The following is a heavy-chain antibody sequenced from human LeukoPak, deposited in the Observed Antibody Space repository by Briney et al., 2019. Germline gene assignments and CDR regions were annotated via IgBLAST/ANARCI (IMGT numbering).Heavy chain of an antibody. Sequence: GGSLRLPCAASGLTFSSYAMNWVRQAPGKGLEWVSAIRGSGDSTFYSDSVKGRFTISRDNSKNTLSLQMNSLRAEDTAVYYCAKDGGLWVSAHWGDSWGRGTLVTVSS. V-gene: IGHV3-23*01. CDR2: IRGSGDST. J-gene: IGHJ4*02. CDR1: GLTFSSYA. CDR3: AKDGGLWVSAHWGDS. D-gene: IGHD7-27*01.